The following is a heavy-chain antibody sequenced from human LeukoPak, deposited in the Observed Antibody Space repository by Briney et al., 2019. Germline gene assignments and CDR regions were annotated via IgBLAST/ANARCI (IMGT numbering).Heavy chain of an antibody. J-gene: IGHJ4*02. D-gene: IGHD3-10*01. V-gene: IGHV1-69*13. CDR1: GGTFSSYA. CDR3: AFAHYYGSGSDY. CDR2: IIPIFGTA. Sequence: ASVKVSCKASGGTFSSYAISWVRQAPGQGLEWMGGIIPIFGTANYAQKFQGRVTITADESTSTAYMELSSLRSEDTAVYYCAFAHYYGSGSDYWGQGTLVTVSS.